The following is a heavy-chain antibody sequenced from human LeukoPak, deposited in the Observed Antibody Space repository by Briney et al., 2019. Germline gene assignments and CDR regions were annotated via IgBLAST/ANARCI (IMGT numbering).Heavy chain of an antibody. V-gene: IGHV5-51*01. Sequence: GESLKISCKGSGYSFTSYWIGWVRQMPGKGLEWMGIIYPGDSDTRYSPSFQGQVTISADKSISTAYLQWSSPKASDTAMYYCARQRVGATPNFDAFDIWGQGTMVTVSS. CDR2: IYPGDSDT. D-gene: IGHD1-26*01. CDR1: GYSFTSYW. CDR3: ARQRVGATPNFDAFDI. J-gene: IGHJ3*02.